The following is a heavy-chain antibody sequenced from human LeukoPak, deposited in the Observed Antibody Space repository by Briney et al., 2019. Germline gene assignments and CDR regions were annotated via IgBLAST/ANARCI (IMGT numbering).Heavy chain of an antibody. CDR1: GFTVSSNY. D-gene: IGHD2-15*01. Sequence: GGSLRLSCAASGFTVSSNYMNWVRQAPGKGLEWVSSISSSSSYIYYADSVRGRFTISRDNAKNSLYLQMNSLRAEDTAVYYCARMGYCSGGSCHLDYWGQGTLVTVSS. CDR3: ARMGYCSGGSCHLDY. CDR2: ISSSSSYI. V-gene: IGHV3-21*01. J-gene: IGHJ4*02.